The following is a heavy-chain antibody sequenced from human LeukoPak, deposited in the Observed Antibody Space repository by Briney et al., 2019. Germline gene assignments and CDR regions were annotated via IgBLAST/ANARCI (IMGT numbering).Heavy chain of an antibody. Sequence: GGSLRLSCAASGFTFSSYDIHWVRQATGKGLEWVSCIGTAGEIYYPGSVKGRFTISRDNAKNSLYLQMNSLRVADTAVYYCTTSRRSSYGYRALELPPSPVDWGQGTLVTVSS. CDR1: GFTFSSYD. CDR3: TTSRRSSYGYRALELPPSPVD. D-gene: IGHD5-18*01. J-gene: IGHJ4*02. V-gene: IGHV3-13*01. CDR2: IGTAGEI.